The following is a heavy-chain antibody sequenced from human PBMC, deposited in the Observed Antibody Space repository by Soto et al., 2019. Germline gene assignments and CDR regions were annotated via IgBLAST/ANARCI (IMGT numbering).Heavy chain of an antibody. Sequence: QVQLVESGGGVVQPGRSLRLSCAASGFTFSSFGMHWVRQAPGKGLEWVALISYDGSDEYYRDSVKGRFTISRDNSKNTLFLQVNSLRPEDTAVYYCAKDTSPGVSASSSDYWDQGALVTVSS. CDR1: GFTFSSFG. J-gene: IGHJ4*02. CDR3: AKDTSPGVSASSSDY. V-gene: IGHV3-30*18. D-gene: IGHD2-2*01. CDR2: ISYDGSDE.